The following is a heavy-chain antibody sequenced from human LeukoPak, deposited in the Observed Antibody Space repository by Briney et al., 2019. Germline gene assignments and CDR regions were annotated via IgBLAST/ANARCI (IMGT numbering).Heavy chain of an antibody. V-gene: IGHV3-66*01. Sequence: PGGSRRLSCEASGFTVSSNYMSWVGKAPGKGWEWVSVIYSGGSTYYADSVKGRFTISRDNSKNTLYLQMNSLRAEDTAVYYCAGWSGYYRLVDYWGQGTLVTVSS. CDR2: IYSGGST. CDR3: AGWSGYYRLVDY. J-gene: IGHJ4*02. D-gene: IGHD3-3*01. CDR1: GFTVSSNY.